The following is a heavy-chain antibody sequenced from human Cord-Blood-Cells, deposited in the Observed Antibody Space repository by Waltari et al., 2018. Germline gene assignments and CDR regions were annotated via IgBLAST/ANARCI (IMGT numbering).Heavy chain of an antibody. J-gene: IGHJ4*02. Sequence: QVQLQPWGAGLLKPSETLSPTCAVYGGSFSGYYWSWIRQPPGKGLDWIGEINHSGSTTHNPSLKRRVTISVDTSKSQFCLRLSSVTAADTAVYYCASEVGDIDYWGQGTLVTGSS. CDR2: INHSGST. D-gene: IGHD1-26*01. V-gene: IGHV4-34*01. CDR1: GGSFSGYY. CDR3: ASEVGDIDY.